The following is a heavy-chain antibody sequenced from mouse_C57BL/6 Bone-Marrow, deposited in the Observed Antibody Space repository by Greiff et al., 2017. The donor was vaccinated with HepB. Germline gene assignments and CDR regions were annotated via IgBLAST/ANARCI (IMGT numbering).Heavy chain of an antibody. D-gene: IGHD2-14*01. CDR1: GYSITSGYY. V-gene: IGHV3-6*01. J-gene: IGHJ4*01. Sequence: VQLKQSGPGLVKPSQSLSLTCSVTGYSITSGYYWNWIRQFPGNKLEWMGYISYDGSNNYNPSLKNRISITRDTSKNQFFLRLNSVTTEDTATYYCARDLGPNAMDYWGQGTSVTVSS. CDR3: ARDLGPNAMDY. CDR2: ISYDGSN.